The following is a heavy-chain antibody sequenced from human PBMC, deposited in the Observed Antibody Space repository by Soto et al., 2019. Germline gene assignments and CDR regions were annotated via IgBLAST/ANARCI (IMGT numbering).Heavy chain of an antibody. J-gene: IGHJ6*02. Sequence: GGSLRLSCAASGFTFSNDWMNWVRQGPGKGLEWVSRIISGGSRVSYADSVKGRFTIARDNAKNMLYLEMHSLTAEDTAVYYCARERTSKGGMDVWGQGTTVTVSS. V-gene: IGHV3-74*01. CDR3: ARERTSKGGMDV. CDR1: GFTFSNDW. CDR2: IISGGSRV.